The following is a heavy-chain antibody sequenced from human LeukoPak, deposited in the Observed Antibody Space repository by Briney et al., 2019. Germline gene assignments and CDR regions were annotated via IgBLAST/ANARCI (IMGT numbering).Heavy chain of an antibody. CDR1: GFTFSPYE. V-gene: IGHV3-48*03. Sequence: GGSLRLSCAASGFTFSPYEMNWVRQAPGKGLEWVSYISSSGRTIYYADSVKGRFTISRDNAKNSLYLQMNSLRAEDTAVYYCARNTPEDAFDIWGQGTMVTVSS. J-gene: IGHJ3*02. CDR3: ARNTPEDAFDI. CDR2: ISSSGRTI.